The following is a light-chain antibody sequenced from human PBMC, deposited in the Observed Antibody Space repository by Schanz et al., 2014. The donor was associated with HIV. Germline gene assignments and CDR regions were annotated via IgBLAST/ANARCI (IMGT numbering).Light chain of an antibody. V-gene: IGLV1-44*01. Sequence: QSVLTQPPSASGTPGQRVTISCSGSSSSIKTNTVNWFQQLPGTAPRLLIQANNQRPSGVPDRFSGSKSGTSASLAISGLRSEDEADYHCAAWDDRLNGWVFGGGTKLTVL. CDR1: SSSIKTNT. CDR2: ANN. J-gene: IGLJ3*02. CDR3: AAWDDRLNGWV.